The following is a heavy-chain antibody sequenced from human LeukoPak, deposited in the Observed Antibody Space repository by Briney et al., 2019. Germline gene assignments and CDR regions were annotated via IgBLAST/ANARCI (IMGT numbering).Heavy chain of an antibody. CDR2: IRYDGSNK. J-gene: IGHJ4*02. CDR1: GFTFSSYA. Sequence: GGSLRLSCAASGFTFSSYAMHWVRQAPGKGLEWVAFIRYDGSNKYYADSVKGRFTISRDNSKNTLYLQMNSLRAEDTAVYYCARDLDYDILTGYPLDYWGQGTLVTVSS. V-gene: IGHV3-30*02. CDR3: ARDLDYDILTGYPLDY. D-gene: IGHD3-9*01.